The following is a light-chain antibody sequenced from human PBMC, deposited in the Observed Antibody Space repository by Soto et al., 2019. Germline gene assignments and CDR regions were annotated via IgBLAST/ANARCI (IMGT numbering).Light chain of an antibody. Sequence: EIVLTQSPATLSLSPGERATLSCRASQSVNSNLAWYQQKPGQAPRLLIYGASSRATGFPARFSGSGSGTEFTLTISSLQSVDFAVYYCQQYNNWPRAFGQGTKVEIK. CDR3: QQYNNWPRA. V-gene: IGKV3-15*01. CDR2: GAS. J-gene: IGKJ1*01. CDR1: QSVNSN.